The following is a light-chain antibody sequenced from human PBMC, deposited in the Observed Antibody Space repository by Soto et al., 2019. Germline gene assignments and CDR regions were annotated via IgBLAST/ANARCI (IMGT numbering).Light chain of an antibody. CDR2: EGT. V-gene: IGLV2-23*01. Sequence: QSALTQLASVSGSLGQSITISCTGSSSDVGTYYFVSWYQQHPGKVPKLMIYEGTKRPSGVSDRFSGSKSGNTASMTISGLQAEDEANYYCCSYAGNNIFVFGTGTKLTVL. J-gene: IGLJ1*01. CDR3: CSYAGNNIFV. CDR1: SSDVGTYYF.